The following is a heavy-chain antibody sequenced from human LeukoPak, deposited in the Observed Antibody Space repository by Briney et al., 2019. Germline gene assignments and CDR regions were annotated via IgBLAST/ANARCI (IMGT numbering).Heavy chain of an antibody. D-gene: IGHD3-10*01. CDR1: GYTYTSYG. CDR2: ISAYNGNT. CDR3: ARDSMVRGVIITLNLDY. J-gene: IGHJ4*02. V-gene: IGHV1-18*01. Sequence: ASVTVSCKASGYTYTSYGISWVRHAPGQGLEWMGWISAYNGNTNYAQKLQGRVTMTTDTSSSTAYMELRSLRSDDTAVYYCARDSMVRGVIITLNLDYWGQGTLVTVSS.